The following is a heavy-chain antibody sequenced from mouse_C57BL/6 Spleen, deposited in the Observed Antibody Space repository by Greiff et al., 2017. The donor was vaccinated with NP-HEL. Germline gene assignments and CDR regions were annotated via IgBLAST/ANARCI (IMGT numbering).Heavy chain of an antibody. CDR3: ARGGSGYVLDY. V-gene: IGHV1-42*01. Sequence: EVKLMESGPELVKPGASVKLSCKASGYSFTGYYMNWVKQSPEKSLEWIGEINPSTGGTTYNQTFKAKATLTVDKSSSTAYMQLKSLTSEDTAVYYCARGGSGYVLDYWGQGTTLTVSS. CDR1: GYSFTGYY. J-gene: IGHJ2*01. CDR2: INPSTGGT. D-gene: IGHD3-2*02.